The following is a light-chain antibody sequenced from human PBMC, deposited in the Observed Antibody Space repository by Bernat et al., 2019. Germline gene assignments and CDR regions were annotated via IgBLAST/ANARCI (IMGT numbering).Light chain of an antibody. Sequence: QSVLTQPPSASGTPGQRVTISCSGSSSNIGSNYVYWYQQLPGTAPKLLIYRSNQRPSGVPDRFSASKSGTTASLAISGLRSEDEADYYCASWDDSHVVCGGGTKLTV. CDR3: ASWDDSHVV. CDR2: RSN. J-gene: IGLJ2*01. CDR1: SSNIGSNY. V-gene: IGLV1-47*01.